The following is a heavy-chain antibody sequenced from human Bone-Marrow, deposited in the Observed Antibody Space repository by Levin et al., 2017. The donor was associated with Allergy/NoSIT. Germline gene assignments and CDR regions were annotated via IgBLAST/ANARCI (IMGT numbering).Heavy chain of an antibody. J-gene: IGHJ4*02. V-gene: IGHV3-30*18. CDR1: GFTFSTYA. CDR3: AKAEVAFDF. CDR2: ISYDGNKK. D-gene: IGHD5-24*01. Sequence: LSLTCAASGFTFSTYAMYWLRQAPGKGLEWVALISYDGNKKKFADSVKGRFTISRDNSKNTLYLQMNSLRTEDTAIYYCAKAEVAFDFWGQGTLVTVSS.